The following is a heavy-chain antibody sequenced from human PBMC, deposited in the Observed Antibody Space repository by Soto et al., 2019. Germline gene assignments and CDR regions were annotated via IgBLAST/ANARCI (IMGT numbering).Heavy chain of an antibody. J-gene: IGHJ4*02. CDR3: ARDLVTYYDIGSDY. CDR2: INHSGST. Sequence: SETLSLTCAVYGGSFSGYYWSWIRQPPGKGLEWTGEINHSGSTNYNPSLKSRVTISVDTSKNQFSLKLSSVTAADTAVYYCARDLVTYYDIGSDYWGQGTLVTVSS. D-gene: IGHD3-9*01. V-gene: IGHV4-34*01. CDR1: GGSFSGYY.